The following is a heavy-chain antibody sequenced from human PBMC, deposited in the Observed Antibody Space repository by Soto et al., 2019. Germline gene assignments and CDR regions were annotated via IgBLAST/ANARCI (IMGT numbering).Heavy chain of an antibody. CDR3: ARDNTIFGCGFEYGMDV. Sequence: GGSLRLSFAASGFTVSSNYMSWVRQAPGKGLEWVSGIYSGVSTYYADSGKGRFTISRDNSRNTLSLQMNSLRAEDTAVYYCARDNTIFGCGFEYGMDVWGKGTTVTVSS. J-gene: IGHJ6*04. CDR1: GFTVSSNY. CDR2: IYSGVST. V-gene: IGHV3-53*01. D-gene: IGHD3-3*01.